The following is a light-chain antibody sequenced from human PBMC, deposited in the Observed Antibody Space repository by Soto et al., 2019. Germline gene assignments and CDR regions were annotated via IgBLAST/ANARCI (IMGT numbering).Light chain of an antibody. J-gene: IGKJ4*01. CDR1: QAISTY. Sequence: DIQMTQAPSSLSASVGDRVTITCRARQAISTYLARYQQKPGKVPKLLISAAYTLQSGVPPRFSGSGSGTDFTLTISSLQPEDVATYYCQKYDNAPLTFGGGTKVEIK. CDR3: QKYDNAPLT. V-gene: IGKV1-27*01. CDR2: AAY.